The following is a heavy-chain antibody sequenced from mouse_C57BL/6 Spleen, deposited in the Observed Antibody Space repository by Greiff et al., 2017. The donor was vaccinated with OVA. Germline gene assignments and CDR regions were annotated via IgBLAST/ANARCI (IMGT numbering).Heavy chain of an antibody. CDR1: GFTFSSYA. Sequence: EVHLVESGGGLVKPGGSLKLSCAASGFTFSSYAMSWVRQTPEKRLEWVATISDGGSYTYYPDNVKGRFTISRDNAKNNLYLQMSHLKSEDTAMYYCARDPIYYGNYDYFDYWGQGTTLTVSS. J-gene: IGHJ2*01. D-gene: IGHD2-1*01. CDR3: ARDPIYYGNYDYFDY. CDR2: ISDGGSYT. V-gene: IGHV5-4*01.